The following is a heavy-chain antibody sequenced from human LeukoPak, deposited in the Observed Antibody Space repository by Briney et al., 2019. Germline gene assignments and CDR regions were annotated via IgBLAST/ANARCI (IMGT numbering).Heavy chain of an antibody. V-gene: IGHV4-59*01. CDR3: ARGGDYVGQDNWFDP. D-gene: IGHD4-17*01. Sequence: SETLSLTCTVSGGSISSYYWSWIRQPPGKGLEWIGYIYYSGSTNYNPSLKSRVTISVDTSKNQFSLKLGSVTAADTAVYYCARGGDYVGQDNWFDPWGQGTLVTVSS. CDR1: GGSISSYY. J-gene: IGHJ5*02. CDR2: IYYSGST.